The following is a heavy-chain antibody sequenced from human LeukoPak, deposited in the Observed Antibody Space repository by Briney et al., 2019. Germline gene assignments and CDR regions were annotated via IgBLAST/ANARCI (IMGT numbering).Heavy chain of an antibody. D-gene: IGHD5-24*01. CDR1: GFTFSSYG. CDR2: ISYDGSNK. V-gene: IGHV3-30*18. J-gene: IGHJ4*02. CDR3: AKDGRGLDGYNRVYYFDY. Sequence: GGSLRLSCAASGFTFSSYGMHWVRQAPGKGLEWVAVISYDGSNKYYADSVKGRFTISRDNSKNTLYLQMNSLRAEDTAVYYCAKDGRGLDGYNRVYYFDYWGQGTLVTVSS.